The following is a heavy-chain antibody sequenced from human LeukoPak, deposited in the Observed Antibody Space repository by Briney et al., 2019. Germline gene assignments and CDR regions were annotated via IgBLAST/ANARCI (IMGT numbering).Heavy chain of an antibody. CDR3: ARTAARRFDY. Sequence: GRSLRLSCAASGYTFPSYFMHWVRQAPGQGLEWMGIINPTGGSTTYAQKFQGRVTMTRDTSTSTVYMELSSLRSDDTAVYYCARTAARRFDYWGQGTLVTVSS. V-gene: IGHV1-46*01. J-gene: IGHJ4*02. D-gene: IGHD6-6*01. CDR2: INPTGGST. CDR1: GYTFPSYF.